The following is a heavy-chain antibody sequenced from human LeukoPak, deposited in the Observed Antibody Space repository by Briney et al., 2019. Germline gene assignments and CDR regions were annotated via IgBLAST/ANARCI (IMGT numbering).Heavy chain of an antibody. CDR1: GFTFSNFG. V-gene: IGHV3-30*03. J-gene: IGHJ4*02. CDR3: ARDPHPERHFDY. CDR2: ISFNGKVS. Sequence: GEPLRLSCVASGFTFSNFGMHWVRQAPGKGLEWVAVISFNGKVSYYADSVEGRFTISRDNAKNSLYLQMNSLRAEDTAVYYCARDPHPERHFDYWGQGTLVTVSS.